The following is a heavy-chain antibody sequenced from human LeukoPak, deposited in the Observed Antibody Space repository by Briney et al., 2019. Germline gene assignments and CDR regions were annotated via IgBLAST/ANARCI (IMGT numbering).Heavy chain of an antibody. Sequence: SETLSLTCAVYGGSFSGYYWSWIRQPPGKGLEWIGEINHSGSTNYNPSLKSRVTISVDTSKNQFSLKLSSVTAADTAVYYCARGHHAYYYDSSGYLYAFDIWGQGTMVTVSS. CDR3: ARGHHAYYYDSSGYLYAFDI. J-gene: IGHJ3*02. V-gene: IGHV4-34*01. CDR1: GGSFSGYY. D-gene: IGHD3-22*01. CDR2: INHSGST.